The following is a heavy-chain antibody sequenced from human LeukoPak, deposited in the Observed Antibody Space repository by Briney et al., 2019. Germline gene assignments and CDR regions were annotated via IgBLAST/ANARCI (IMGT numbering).Heavy chain of an antibody. CDR2: INPNSGGT. J-gene: IGHJ4*02. CDR1: GYTFTGYY. Sequence: ASVKVSCKASGYTFTGYYMHWERQAPGQGLEWMGWINPNSGGTNYAQKFQGWVTMTRDTSISTAYMELSRLRSDDTAVYYCAVAVADNSFDYWGQGTLVTVSS. D-gene: IGHD6-19*01. V-gene: IGHV1-2*04. CDR3: AVAVADNSFDY.